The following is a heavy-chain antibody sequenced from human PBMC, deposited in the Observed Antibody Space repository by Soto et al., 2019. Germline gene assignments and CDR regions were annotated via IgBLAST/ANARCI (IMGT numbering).Heavy chain of an antibody. D-gene: IGHD1-26*01. J-gene: IGHJ4*02. CDR3: ARIGRVGATGGDDY. CDR2: ISGSGGST. CDR1: GFTFSSYA. Sequence: GGSLRLSCAASGFTFSSYAMSWVRQAPGKGLEWVSAISGSGGSTYYADSVKGRFTISRDNSKNTLYLQMNSLRAEDTAVDYCARIGRVGATGGDDYWGQGTLVTVSS. V-gene: IGHV3-23*01.